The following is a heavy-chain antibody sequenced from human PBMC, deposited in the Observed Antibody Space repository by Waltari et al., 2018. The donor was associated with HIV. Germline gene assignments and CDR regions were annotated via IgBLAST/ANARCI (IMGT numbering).Heavy chain of an antibody. Sequence: QVQLVQSGAEVKKPGASAKVSCKASGYTFTRYGISWVRQAPGQGLEWMGWISAYNGNRNYAQKFQGRVTMTTDTSTITAYMELRSLRSDDTAVYYCARYPEAFDWLLGPYYFDSWGQGTLVTVSS. V-gene: IGHV1-18*01. D-gene: IGHD3-9*01. CDR3: ARYPEAFDWLLGPYYFDS. CDR2: ISAYNGNR. CDR1: GYTFTRYG. J-gene: IGHJ4*02.